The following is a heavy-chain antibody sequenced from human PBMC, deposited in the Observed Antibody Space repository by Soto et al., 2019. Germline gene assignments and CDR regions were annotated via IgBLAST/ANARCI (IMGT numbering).Heavy chain of an antibody. CDR2: ISWDGGST. CDR3: ARVLRYFDWLPRYYYYYGMDV. D-gene: IGHD3-9*01. Sequence: PGGSLRLSCAASGFTFDDYAVHWVRQAPGKGLEWVSLISWDGGSTYYADSVKGRFTISRDNSKNSLYLQMNSLRAEDTALYYCARVLRYFDWLPRYYYYYGMDVWGQGTTVTVSS. V-gene: IGHV3-43D*04. CDR1: GFTFDDYA. J-gene: IGHJ6*02.